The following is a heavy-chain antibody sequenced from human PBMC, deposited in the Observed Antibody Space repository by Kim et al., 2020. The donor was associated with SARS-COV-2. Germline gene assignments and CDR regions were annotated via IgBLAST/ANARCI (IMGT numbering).Heavy chain of an antibody. D-gene: IGHD3-9*01. CDR2: ISGSAVST. CDR3: AKYDILFRGFDY. V-gene: IGHV3-23*01. J-gene: IGHJ4*02. CDR1: GFTFSSYA. Sequence: GVSLRLSCAASGFTFSSYAMSWVRQAPGKGLEWVSAISGSAVSTYYADSVKGRFTISRDNSKNTLYLQMNSLRAEDTAVYYCAKYDILFRGFDYWGQGTLVTVSS.